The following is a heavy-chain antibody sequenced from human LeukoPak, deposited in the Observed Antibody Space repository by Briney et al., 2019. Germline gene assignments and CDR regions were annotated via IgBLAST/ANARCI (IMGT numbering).Heavy chain of an antibody. D-gene: IGHD3-10*01. V-gene: IGHV1-8*03. CDR3: ARDLVYYGSGSYFYFDY. CDR2: MNPNSGNT. Sequence: ASVKVSCKASGYTFTSYDINWVRQATGQGLEWMGWMNPNSGNTGYAQKFQGRVTITADESTSTAYMELSSLRSEDTAVYYCARDLVYYGSGSYFYFDYWGQGTLVTVSS. CDR1: GYTFTSYD. J-gene: IGHJ4*02.